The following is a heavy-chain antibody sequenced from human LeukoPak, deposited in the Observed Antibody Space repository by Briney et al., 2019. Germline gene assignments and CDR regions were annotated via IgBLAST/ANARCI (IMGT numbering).Heavy chain of an antibody. D-gene: IGHD6-13*01. CDR1: GYTFTTYD. J-gene: IGHJ5*02. CDR3: ARGVIAAAGTDWFDP. CDR2: MNPNSGNT. V-gene: IGHV1-8*01. Sequence: GASVKVSCKASGYTFTTYDINWVRQATGQGLEWMGWMNPNSGNTGYAQKFQGRVTMTRSTSISTAYMELSSLRSEDTAVYYCARGVIAAAGTDWFDPWGQGTLVTVSS.